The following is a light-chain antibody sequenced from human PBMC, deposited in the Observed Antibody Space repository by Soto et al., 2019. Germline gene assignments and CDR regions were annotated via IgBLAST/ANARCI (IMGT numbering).Light chain of an antibody. CDR2: GAS. CDR3: HHYGNSPT. CDR1: QSVRSDD. J-gene: IGKJ1*01. Sequence: EIVLTQSPGSLSLSPGERATLSCRASQSVRSDDLAWYQQKPGQAPRLLVYGASSRATGIPDRFSDSGSGTDFTLTISGLEPEDFAVYYCHHYGNSPTFGQGTKVEIK. V-gene: IGKV3-20*01.